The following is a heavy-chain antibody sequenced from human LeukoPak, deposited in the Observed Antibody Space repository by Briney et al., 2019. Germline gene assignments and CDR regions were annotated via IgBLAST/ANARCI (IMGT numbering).Heavy chain of an antibody. CDR1: GGSIIGHW. J-gene: IGHJ4*02. V-gene: IGHV4-59*08. D-gene: IGHD2/OR15-2a*01. CDR3: ARRNTADASIDF. Sequence: SETLSLTCTVAGGSIIGHWWSWIRQPPGKGLEWIGDIFYSGSNNYNPSLKSRLSISLDTSKNQFSLKLSSVTAADTAMYYCARRNTADASIDFWGQGTLVIASS. CDR2: IFYSGSN.